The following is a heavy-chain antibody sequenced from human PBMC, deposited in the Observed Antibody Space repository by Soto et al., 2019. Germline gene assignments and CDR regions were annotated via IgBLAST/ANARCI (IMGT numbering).Heavy chain of an antibody. V-gene: IGHV3-33*01. D-gene: IGHD2-15*01. CDR2: IWYDGSNK. CDR1: GFTFSSYG. Sequence: GGSLRLSCAASGFTFSSYGMHWVRQAPGKGLEWVAVIWYDGSNKYYADSVKGRFTISRDNSKNTLYLQMNSLRAEDTAVYYCAAGGSVETTLLFHLWGQGTMVTVSS. J-gene: IGHJ3*01. CDR3: AAGGSVETTLLFHL.